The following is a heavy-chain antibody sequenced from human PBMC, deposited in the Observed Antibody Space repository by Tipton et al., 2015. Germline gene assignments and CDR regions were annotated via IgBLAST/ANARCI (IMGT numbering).Heavy chain of an antibody. V-gene: IGHV4-59*12. J-gene: IGHJ4*02. CDR1: GGSISSDY. CDR2: IHHGGST. D-gene: IGHD3-22*01. Sequence: TLSLTCTVSGGSISSDYWSWIRQPPGKGLEWIGEIHHGGSTNYNPSLKSRVTMSVDTSKNQFSLHLSSVTAADTAVYYCAREVWYYDSSGYDYWGQGTLVTVSS. CDR3: AREVWYYDSSGYDY.